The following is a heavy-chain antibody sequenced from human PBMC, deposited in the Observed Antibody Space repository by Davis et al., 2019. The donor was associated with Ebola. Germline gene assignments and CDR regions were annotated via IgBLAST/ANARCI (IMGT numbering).Heavy chain of an antibody. Sequence: GESLKISCAASGFTFSSYAMHWVRQAPGKGLEWVAVISYDGSYQNTGDSVRGRFTISRDNSKNTLYLQMNSLRTEDTAVYLCAKAKWEVEYHYSGMDVWGKGTTVTVSS. V-gene: IGHV3-30*01. D-gene: IGHD1-26*01. CDR3: AKAKWEVEYHYSGMDV. CDR2: ISYDGSYQ. J-gene: IGHJ6*04. CDR1: GFTFSSYA.